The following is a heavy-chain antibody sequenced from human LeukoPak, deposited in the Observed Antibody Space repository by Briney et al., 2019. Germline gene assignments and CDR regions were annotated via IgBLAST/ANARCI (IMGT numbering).Heavy chain of an antibody. V-gene: IGHV4-39*01. Sequence: SETLSLTCSVSGGSISSSSSYWGWIRQPPGKGLEWIGSIYYSGSTYYNPSLKSRVTISVDTSKNQFSLKLSSVTAADTAVYYCARHPRYFDWLSLSFDYWGQGTLVTVSS. J-gene: IGHJ4*02. CDR1: GGSISSSSSY. D-gene: IGHD3-9*01. CDR2: IYYSGST. CDR3: ARHPRYFDWLSLSFDY.